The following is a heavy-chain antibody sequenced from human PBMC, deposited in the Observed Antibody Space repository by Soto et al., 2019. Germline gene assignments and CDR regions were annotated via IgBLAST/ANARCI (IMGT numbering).Heavy chain of an antibody. Sequence: QVQLVQSGAEVKKPGSSVKVSCKASGGTFSSYAISWVRQAPGQGLEWMGGIIPIFGTANYAQKFQGRVTITADESTSTAYMELSSLRSEDTAVYYCARDRRYSSSWYCGSPYYGMDVWGQGTTVTVSS. J-gene: IGHJ6*02. V-gene: IGHV1-69*01. CDR3: ARDRRYSSSWYCGSPYYGMDV. CDR2: IIPIFGTA. CDR1: GGTFSSYA. D-gene: IGHD6-13*01.